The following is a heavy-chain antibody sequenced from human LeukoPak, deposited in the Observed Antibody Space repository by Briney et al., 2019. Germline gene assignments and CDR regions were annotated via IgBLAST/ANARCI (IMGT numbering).Heavy chain of an antibody. J-gene: IGHJ4*02. CDR2: IWYDGSRK. D-gene: IGHD2-2*01. V-gene: IGHV3-33*01. CDR3: ARADCSSSSCPSKFDY. Sequence: GGSLTHSCVASGFLFTNYGLHWVRQAPGKGLDWVEFIWYDGSRKYYADSVKGRFTISRDNSKNTLALQMDSLRVEDTAVYYCARADCSSSSCPSKFDYWGQGTLVTVSS. CDR1: GFLFTNYG.